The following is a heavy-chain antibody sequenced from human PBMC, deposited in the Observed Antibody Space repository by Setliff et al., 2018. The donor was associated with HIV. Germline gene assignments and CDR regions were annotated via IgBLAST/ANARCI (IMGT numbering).Heavy chain of an antibody. Sequence: SETLSLTCTVSGDFISSGVYYWTWLRQPPGRGLEWIGYISYRGSTYYNPSRKSRVTISVDTSKNQFSLRLSPVTAADTAVYYCARVRPYYYGSGRRYGMDVWGQGTTVTVSS. CDR3: ARVRPYYYGSGRRYGMDV. V-gene: IGHV4-30-4*08. CDR1: GDFISSGVYY. J-gene: IGHJ6*02. D-gene: IGHD3-10*01. CDR2: ISYRGST.